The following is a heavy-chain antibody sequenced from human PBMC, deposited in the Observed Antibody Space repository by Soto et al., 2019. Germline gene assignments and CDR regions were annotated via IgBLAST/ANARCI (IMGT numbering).Heavy chain of an antibody. D-gene: IGHD1-26*01. V-gene: IGHV3-30*18. Sequence: QVQLVESGGGVVQPGTSLRLSCAPSGFTFRDYAMHWVRQAPGEGLEWVAVISYDGSNKHYADSVKGRFTISRDNSKNTLYLQMNSLRAEDTAVYSCAKDARELPLTWGQGTLVTVSS. J-gene: IGHJ4*02. CDR3: AKDARELPLT. CDR2: ISYDGSNK. CDR1: GFTFRDYA.